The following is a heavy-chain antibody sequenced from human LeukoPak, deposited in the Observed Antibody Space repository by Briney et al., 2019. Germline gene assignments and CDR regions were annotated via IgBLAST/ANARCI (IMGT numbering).Heavy chain of an antibody. V-gene: IGHV4-59*01. Sequence: SETLSLTCTVSGGSISSYCWSWIRQPPGKGLEWIGYIYYSGSTNYNPSLKSRVTISVDTSKNQFSLKLSSVTAADTAVYYCARDRCSGGSCYSLGAFDIWGQGTMVTVSS. D-gene: IGHD2-15*01. CDR2: IYYSGST. CDR3: ARDRCSGGSCYSLGAFDI. CDR1: GGSISSYC. J-gene: IGHJ3*02.